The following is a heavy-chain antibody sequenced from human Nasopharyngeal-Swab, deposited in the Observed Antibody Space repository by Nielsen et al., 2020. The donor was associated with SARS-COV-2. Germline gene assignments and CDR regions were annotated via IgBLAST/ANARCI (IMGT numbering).Heavy chain of an antibody. D-gene: IGHD5-12*01. J-gene: IGHJ6*02. Sequence: SVKVSCKASGYTFIGYYIHWVRQAPGQGLEWMGWINPNSGGTNYAQKFQGRVTMTRNTSISTAYMELSSLRSEDTAVYYCARDMGGYGIEDYYYYYGMDVWGQGTTVTVSS. CDR2: INPNSGGT. CDR1: GYTFIGYY. V-gene: IGHV1-2*02. CDR3: ARDMGGYGIEDYYYYYGMDV.